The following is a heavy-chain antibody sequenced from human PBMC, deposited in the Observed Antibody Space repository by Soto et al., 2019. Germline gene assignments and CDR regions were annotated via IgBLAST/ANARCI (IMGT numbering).Heavy chain of an antibody. V-gene: IGHV4-31*03. CDR1: GGSISSGNYY. Sequence: VQLQESGPGMVKPSQTLSLTCTVSGGSISSGNYYWSWIRQHPGKGLEWIGYIFYSGSTYYNPPLQSRVTISVATSKNQFSLKLSSVTAADTAVYYCAKGGSGDIVVVAAIDYWGQGTLVTVSS. J-gene: IGHJ4*02. D-gene: IGHD2-15*01. CDR3: AKGGSGDIVVVAAIDY. CDR2: IFYSGST.